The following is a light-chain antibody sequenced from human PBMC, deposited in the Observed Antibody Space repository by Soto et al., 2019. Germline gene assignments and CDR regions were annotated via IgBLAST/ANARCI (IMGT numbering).Light chain of an antibody. CDR1: QSVRTY. CDR3: QQYGSSIRT. J-gene: IGKJ1*01. Sequence: EIVLTQSPGTLSLSPGERATLSCRASQSVRTYLAWYQQKPGQAPRLLIYGVSSRATGVPDRFSGSGSGTDFTLTISRLEPEDFAVYYCQQYGSSIRTFGQGTKVDIK. V-gene: IGKV3-20*01. CDR2: GVS.